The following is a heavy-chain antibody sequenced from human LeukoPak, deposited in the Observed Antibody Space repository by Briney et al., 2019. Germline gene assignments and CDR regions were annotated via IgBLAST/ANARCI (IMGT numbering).Heavy chain of an antibody. CDR3: ARTRRQVPFDN. Sequence: GGSLRLSCAASGFTFSSFEFNWVCQAPGKGLEWLSNILTTNTIYYADSVKGRFTISRDNAKNSLYLQMNSLRVEDTAVYYCARTRRQVPFDNRGRGALVSVCS. CDR2: ILTTNTI. D-gene: IGHD2-2*01. V-gene: IGHV3-48*03. CDR1: GFTFSSFE. J-gene: IGHJ4*02.